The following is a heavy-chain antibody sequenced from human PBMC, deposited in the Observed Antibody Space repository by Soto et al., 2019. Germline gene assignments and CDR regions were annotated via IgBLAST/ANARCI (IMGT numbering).Heavy chain of an antibody. V-gene: IGHV1-8*01. Sequence: GVSVKVSCKASGYTFTSYDIYWVRQATGQGLEWMRWMNPNTGNSGYAQKFQGRVTMTSDTSISTAHMELSSLRSEDTAVYYCARRAETNGWNGFGADKYYFDFWGQGTLVTAPQ. CDR1: GYTFTSYD. CDR2: MNPNTGNS. CDR3: ARRAETNGWNGFGADKYYFDF. J-gene: IGHJ4*02. D-gene: IGHD1-1*01.